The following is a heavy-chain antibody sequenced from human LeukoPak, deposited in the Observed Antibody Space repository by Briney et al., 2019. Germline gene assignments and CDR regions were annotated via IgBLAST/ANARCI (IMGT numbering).Heavy chain of an antibody. J-gene: IGHJ5*02. V-gene: IGHV3-21*01. CDR3: ARDVLWSGTNWFDP. CDR2: ISSSSSYI. D-gene: IGHD3-3*01. CDR1: GFTFSSYS. Sequence: GGSLTLSCAASGFTFSSYSMNWVRQAPGKGLEWASSISSSSSYIYYADSVKGRFTISRDNAKNSLYLQMNSLRAEDTAVYYCARDVLWSGTNWFDPWGQGTLVTVSS.